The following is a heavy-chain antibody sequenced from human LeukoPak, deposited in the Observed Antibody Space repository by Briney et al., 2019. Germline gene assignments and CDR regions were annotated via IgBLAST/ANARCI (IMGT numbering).Heavy chain of an antibody. J-gene: IGHJ4*02. CDR2: INHSGST. Sequence: SETLSLTCAVYGGSFSGYYWSWIRQPPGKGLEWIGEINHSGSTNYNPSLKSRVTISVDTSKNQFSPKLSSVTAADTAVYYCARETLYCSGGSCCSELDYWGQGTLVTVSS. CDR3: ARETLYCSGGSCCSELDY. CDR1: GGSFSGYY. V-gene: IGHV4-34*01. D-gene: IGHD2-15*01.